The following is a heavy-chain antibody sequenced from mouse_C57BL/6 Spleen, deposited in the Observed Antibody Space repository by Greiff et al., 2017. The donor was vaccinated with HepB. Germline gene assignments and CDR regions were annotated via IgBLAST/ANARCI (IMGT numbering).Heavy chain of an antibody. V-gene: IGHV5-6*01. CDR2: ISSGGSYT. Sequence: EVKLMESGGDLVKPGGSLKLSCAASGFTFSSYGMSWVRQTPDKRLEWVATISSGGSYTYYPDSVKGRFTISRDNAKNTLYLQMSSLKSEDTAMYYCARLVVAKAMDYWGQGTSVTVSS. D-gene: IGHD1-1*01. J-gene: IGHJ4*01. CDR3: ARLVVAKAMDY. CDR1: GFTFSSYG.